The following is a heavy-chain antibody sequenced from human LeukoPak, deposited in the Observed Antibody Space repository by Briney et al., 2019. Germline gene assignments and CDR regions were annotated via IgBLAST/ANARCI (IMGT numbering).Heavy chain of an antibody. V-gene: IGHV1-2*02. Sequence: ASVKVSCKASGYTFTVYYMHWVRQAPGQGLEWMGWINPNSGGTNHAQKFQGGVSMTRDTSISTAYMELSRLRSDDTAVYYCAQSSGWDSLKYWGQGTLVTVSS. CDR3: AQSSGWDSLKY. D-gene: IGHD6-19*01. J-gene: IGHJ4*02. CDR2: INPNSGGT. CDR1: GYTFTVYY.